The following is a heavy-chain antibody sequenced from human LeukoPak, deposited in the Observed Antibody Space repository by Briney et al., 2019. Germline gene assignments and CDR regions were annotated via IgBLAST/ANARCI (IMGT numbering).Heavy chain of an antibody. J-gene: IGHJ4*02. Sequence: GGPLRLSCAASGFTFSSYSMNWVRQAPGKGLEWVSYISSSSSTIYYADSVKGRFTISRDNAKNSLYLQMNSLRAEDTAVYYCARGDPSYFDYWGQGTLVTVSS. V-gene: IGHV3-48*01. CDR2: ISSSSSTI. CDR1: GFTFSSYS. CDR3: ARGDPSYFDY.